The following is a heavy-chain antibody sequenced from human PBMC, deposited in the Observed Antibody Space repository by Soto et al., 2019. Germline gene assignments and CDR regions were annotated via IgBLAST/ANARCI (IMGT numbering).Heavy chain of an antibody. V-gene: IGHV1-58*01. Sequence: GASVKVSCKASGFTFTCSAVQWVRQARGQRLEWIGWIVVGSGNTNYAQKFQERVTITRDMSTSTAYMELSSLRSEDTAVYYCAADGSLGTHYYFDYWGQGTLVTVSS. CDR3: AADGSLGTHYYFDY. J-gene: IGHJ4*02. D-gene: IGHD7-27*01. CDR1: GFTFTCSA. CDR2: IVVGSGNT.